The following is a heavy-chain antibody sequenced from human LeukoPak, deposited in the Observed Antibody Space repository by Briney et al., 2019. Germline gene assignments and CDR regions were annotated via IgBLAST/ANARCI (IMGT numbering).Heavy chain of an antibody. CDR2: ISSSSSTI. CDR1: GFTFSSYN. D-gene: IGHD6-13*01. V-gene: IGHV3-48*04. J-gene: IGHJ6*02. Sequence: GGSLRLSCAASGFTFSSYNMNWVRQAPGKGLEWVSYISSSSSTIYYADSVKGRFTISRDNAKNSLYLQMNSLRAEDTAVYYCAREDSSSYYGMDVWGQGTTVTVSS. CDR3: AREDSSSYYGMDV.